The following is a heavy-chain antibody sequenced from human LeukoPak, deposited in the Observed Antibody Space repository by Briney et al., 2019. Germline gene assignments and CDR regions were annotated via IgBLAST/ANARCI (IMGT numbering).Heavy chain of an antibody. CDR2: INHSGST. D-gene: IGHD1-1*01. CDR1: GGSFSGYY. J-gene: IGHJ4*02. CDR3: ARDLDHPH. V-gene: IGHV4-34*01. Sequence: SETLSLTCAVYGGSFSGYYWSWIRQPPGKGLEWIGEINHSGSTNYNPSLKSRVTISVDTSKNQFSLKLSSVTAADTAVYYCARDLDHPHWGQGTLVTVSS.